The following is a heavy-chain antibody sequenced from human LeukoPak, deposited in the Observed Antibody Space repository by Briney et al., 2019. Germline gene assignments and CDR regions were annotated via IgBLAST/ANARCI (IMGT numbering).Heavy chain of an antibody. V-gene: IGHV2-70*16. Sequence: SGPVLVKPTQTLTLTCTFSGFSLSTSGMCVSWIRQPPGKALEWLARINWDDDKFYSTSLKTRLTISKDTSKNQVVLTMTNMDPVDTATYYCARIPHTELWPHIDYWGQGTLVTVSS. D-gene: IGHD1-7*01. CDR3: ARIPHTELWPHIDY. J-gene: IGHJ4*02. CDR2: INWDDDK. CDR1: GFSLSTSGMC.